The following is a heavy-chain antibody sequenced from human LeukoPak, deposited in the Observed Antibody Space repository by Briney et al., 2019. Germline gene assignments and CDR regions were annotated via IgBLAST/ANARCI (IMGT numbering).Heavy chain of an antibody. CDR2: IYHSGST. J-gene: IGHJ2*01. V-gene: IGHV4-59*08. Sequence: SGTLSLSCTVSGGSISSYYWSWIRQPPGKGLEWIGYIYHSGSTNYNPSLKSRVTISVDTSKNQLSLKLSSVTAADTAVYYCVRRSVIYWYFDLWGRGTLVTVTS. CDR1: GGSISSYY. D-gene: IGHD2-21*01. CDR3: VRRSVIYWYFDL.